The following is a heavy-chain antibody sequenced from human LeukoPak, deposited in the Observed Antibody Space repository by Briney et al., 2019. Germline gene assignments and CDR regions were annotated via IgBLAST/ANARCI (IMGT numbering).Heavy chain of an antibody. Sequence: GRSLRLSCAASGFSFSNYAVHWVRQAPGKGLEWVALVSFDGSDQIYADSVKGRFAISRDNSKKTLYLEMNSLISEDTAVYYCAELGITMIGGVWGKGTTVTISS. CDR2: VSFDGSDQ. CDR3: AELGITMIGGV. CDR1: GFSFSNYA. D-gene: IGHD3-10*02. J-gene: IGHJ6*04. V-gene: IGHV3-30*09.